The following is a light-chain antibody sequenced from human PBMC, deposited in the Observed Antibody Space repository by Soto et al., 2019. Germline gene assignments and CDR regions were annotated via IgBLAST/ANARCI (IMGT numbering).Light chain of an antibody. Sequence: EAVLTQAPGTLSLSPGESATLSCRASESVSSSYLAWYQQRPGQAPRLLIYGASSRATGIPDRFSGSGSGTDFTLTISRLEPEDFAVYYRQQYGDSPTFGQGTKVDI. CDR1: ESVSSSY. CDR2: GAS. J-gene: IGKJ1*01. CDR3: QQYGDSPT. V-gene: IGKV3-20*01.